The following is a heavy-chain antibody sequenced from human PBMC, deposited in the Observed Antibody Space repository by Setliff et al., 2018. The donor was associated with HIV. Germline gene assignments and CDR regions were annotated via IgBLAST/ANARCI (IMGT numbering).Heavy chain of an antibody. Sequence: SETLSLTCSVSGGSLNRYYWSWIRQTTGKGLEWIGYIYYSGGANYNTHPSLKNRVTILVDTSKNQFSLRLNSVSAADTAVYYCARRASSHGPYWYFDLWGRGTLVTVSS. CDR3: ARRASSHGPYWYFDL. J-gene: IGHJ2*01. CDR1: GGSLNRYY. D-gene: IGHD2-2*01. V-gene: IGHV4-59*01. CDR2: IYYSGGA.